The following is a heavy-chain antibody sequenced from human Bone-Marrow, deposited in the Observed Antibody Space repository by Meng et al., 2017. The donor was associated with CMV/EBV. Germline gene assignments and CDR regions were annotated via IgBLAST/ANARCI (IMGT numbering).Heavy chain of an antibody. V-gene: IGHV1-2*02. CDR1: GYTFTGYY. Sequence: QVQLVQSGAEVKKPGAAGKVSCKASGYTFTGYYMHWVRQAPGQGLEWMGWINPNSGGTNYAQKFQGRVTMTRDTSISTAYMELSRLRSDDTAVYYCARSYYDSSGSLDYWGQGTLVTVSS. D-gene: IGHD3-22*01. J-gene: IGHJ4*02. CDR3: ARSYYDSSGSLDY. CDR2: INPNSGGT.